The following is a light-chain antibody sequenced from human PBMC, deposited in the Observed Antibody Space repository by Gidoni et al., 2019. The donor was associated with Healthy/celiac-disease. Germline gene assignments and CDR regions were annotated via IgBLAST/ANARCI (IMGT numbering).Light chain of an antibody. Sequence: EIVMTQSPATLSVSPGERATLSCRASQSVSSNLAWYQQKPGQAPRLLIYGASTRATGIPASFSGSGSGTEFTLTISRLQSEDFAVYYCQQYNNWSSFGGXTKVEIK. CDR2: GAS. CDR3: QQYNNWSS. CDR1: QSVSSN. V-gene: IGKV3-15*01. J-gene: IGKJ4*01.